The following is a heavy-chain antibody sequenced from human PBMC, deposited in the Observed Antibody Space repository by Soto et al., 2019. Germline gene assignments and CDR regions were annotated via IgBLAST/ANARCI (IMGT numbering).Heavy chain of an antibody. CDR1: GGSFSGYY. Sequence: SETLSLTCAVYGGSFSGYYWSWIRQPPGKGLEWIGEINRSGSTNYNPSLKSRGTISLDTSKNQFSVRLSSVTAAATAVYYCALSYDTRGYHDPFYPWGQGTLVTGSS. CDR2: INRSGST. CDR3: ALSYDTRGYHDPFYP. V-gene: IGHV4-34*01. D-gene: IGHD3-22*01. J-gene: IGHJ5*01.